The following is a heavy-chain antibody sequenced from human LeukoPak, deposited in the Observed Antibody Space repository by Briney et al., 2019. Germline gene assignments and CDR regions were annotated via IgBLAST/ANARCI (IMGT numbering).Heavy chain of an antibody. CDR3: SRAQSGSGLGY. J-gene: IGHJ4*02. CDR1: GFSFADEA. Sequence: GGSLRLSCTTSGFSFADEALSWFRQAPGKGLEWVGFIRRKASGGAIEYAASVKGRFTISRDDSNGIAYLQMNSLRAEDTAVYYCSRAQSGSGLGYWGRGTLVTVSS. V-gene: IGHV3-49*03. D-gene: IGHD6-25*01. CDR2: IRRKASGGAI.